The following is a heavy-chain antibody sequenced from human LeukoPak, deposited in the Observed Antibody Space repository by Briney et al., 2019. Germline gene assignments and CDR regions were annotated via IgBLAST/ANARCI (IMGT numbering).Heavy chain of an antibody. D-gene: IGHD6-19*01. J-gene: IGHJ5*02. V-gene: IGHV3-30*18. CDR1: GFTIRIYG. CDR2: ISHDGGAK. CDR3: AKDWGSSGWYNYFDP. Sequence: PGGSLRLSCAVSGFTIRIYGMHWVRQAPGKGLEWVAMISHDGGAKYYGDSVKGRFTISRDDSKNTLYLQMNSLSTEDTALYYCAKDWGSSGWYNYFDPWGQGTLVTVSS.